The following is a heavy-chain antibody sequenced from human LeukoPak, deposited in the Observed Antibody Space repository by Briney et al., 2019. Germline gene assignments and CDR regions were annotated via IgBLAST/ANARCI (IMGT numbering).Heavy chain of an antibody. Sequence: SETLSLTCAVYGGSFSGYYWSWIRQPPGKGLEWIGEINHSGSTNYNPSLKSRVTISVDTSMNQFSLKLSSVTAADTAVYYCGAHKVLLWFGDPDYFDYWGQGTLVTVSS. CDR1: GGSFSGYY. CDR2: INHSGST. CDR3: GAHKVLLWFGDPDYFDY. D-gene: IGHD3-10*01. J-gene: IGHJ4*02. V-gene: IGHV4-34*01.